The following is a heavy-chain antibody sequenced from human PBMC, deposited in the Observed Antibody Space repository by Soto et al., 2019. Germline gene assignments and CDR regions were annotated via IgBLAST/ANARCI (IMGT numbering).Heavy chain of an antibody. V-gene: IGHV3-23*01. J-gene: IGHJ1*01. D-gene: IGHD2-21*01. CDR2: FTGSGGNT. Sequence: PWGSLRLSCAASGFKFSDVAMSWVRKAPGKGLEWVSTFTGSGGNTFYADSVKGRFTISRDNSKSTLYLHVKSLRVEDTAVYYWAKMGGGNLQNLFHGWGQGTMGNVSS. CDR1: GFKFSDVA. CDR3: AKMGGGNLQNLFHG.